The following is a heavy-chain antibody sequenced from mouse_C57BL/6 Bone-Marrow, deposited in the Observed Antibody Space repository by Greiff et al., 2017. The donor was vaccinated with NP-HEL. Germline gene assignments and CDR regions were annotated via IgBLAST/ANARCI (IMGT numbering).Heavy chain of an antibody. J-gene: IGHJ1*03. V-gene: IGHV14-3*01. CDR3: DEYDDDYGYFEG. CDR1: GFNFTNSY. D-gene: IGHD2-4*01. Sequence: EVKLMASVAELVRPGASVKLSCTASGFNFTNSYMPWVQQSPEQGLACIGRISPANGTPTYAPKFPGKATITADTSSNTAYLQLSSLTSEENAVYYCDEYDDDYGYFEGWGTGTTGTVSS. CDR2: ISPANGTP.